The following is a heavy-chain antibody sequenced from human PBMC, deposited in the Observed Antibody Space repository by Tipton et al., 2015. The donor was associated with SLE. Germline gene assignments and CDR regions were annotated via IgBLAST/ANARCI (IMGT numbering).Heavy chain of an antibody. D-gene: IGHD4-11*01. CDR3: ARDARYSDRPFDY. V-gene: IGHV3-21*01. CDR2: ISGSSTYI. Sequence: SLRLSCAASGFTLSDYGMSWVRQAPGKGLEWVSSISGSSTYIFHTDSVRGRFTISRDNAKNSLFLQMDSLRADDTAVYYCARDARYSDRPFDYWGQGTLVTVSS. J-gene: IGHJ4*02. CDR1: GFTLSDYG.